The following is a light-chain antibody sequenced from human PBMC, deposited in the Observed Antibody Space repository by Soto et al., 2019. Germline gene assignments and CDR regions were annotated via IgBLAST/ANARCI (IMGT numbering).Light chain of an antibody. CDR2: LGS. V-gene: IGKV2-28*01. Sequence: DIVMTQSPLSLPVTPGEPASISCRSSQSLLHSNGYNYLDWYLQKPGQSPQLLIYLGSYRASGVPDRFSGSGSGTDFTLTISRVEAEDVGFYYCMQALQAPLTFGQGTKVDIK. CDR1: QSLLHSNGYNY. J-gene: IGKJ1*01. CDR3: MQALQAPLT.